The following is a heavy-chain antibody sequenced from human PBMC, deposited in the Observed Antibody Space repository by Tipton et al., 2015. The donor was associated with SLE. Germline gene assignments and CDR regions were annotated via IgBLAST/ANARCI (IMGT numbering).Heavy chain of an antibody. D-gene: IGHD3-22*01. CDR2: ISSSGSTI. J-gene: IGHJ4*02. CDR1: GCIFTSYW. Sequence: SGAEVKKPGESLRISCKGSGCIFTSYWINWVRQAPGKGLEWVSYISSSGSTIYYADSVKGRFTISRDNAKNSLYLQMNSLRAEDTAVYCCAKDGYYYDRNGYWGQGTLITVSS. CDR3: AKDGYYYDRNGY. V-gene: IGHV3-48*04.